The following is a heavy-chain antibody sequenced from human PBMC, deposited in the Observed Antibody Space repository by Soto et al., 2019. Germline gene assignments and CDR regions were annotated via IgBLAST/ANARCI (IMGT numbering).Heavy chain of an antibody. D-gene: IGHD3-10*01. Sequence: SETLSLTCTVSGGSISSGGYYWSWIRQHPGKGLEWIGYIYYSGSTYYNPSLKSRVTISVDTSKNQFSLKLSSVTAADTAVYYCARERRGRVTLVLGVRVILAGWGQGTTVTVS. CDR1: GGSISSGGYY. V-gene: IGHV4-31*03. CDR2: IYYSGST. CDR3: ARERRGRVTLVLGVRVILAG. J-gene: IGHJ6*02.